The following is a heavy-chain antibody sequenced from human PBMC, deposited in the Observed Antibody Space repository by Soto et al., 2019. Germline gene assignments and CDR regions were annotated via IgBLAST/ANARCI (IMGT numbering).Heavy chain of an antibody. V-gene: IGHV4-30-4*01. D-gene: IGHD5-18*01. CDR1: GGSISSGDYY. CDR3: ARPSPVVTDV. Sequence: QVQLQESGPGLVKPSQTLSLTCTVSGGSISSGDYYWGWIRQPPGKGLEWIGYISYRGTTYYNPSLKSRVTISVDTSTNQFSLQLTSVTAPDTAVYYCARPSPVVTDVWGQGTTVSVSS. J-gene: IGHJ6*02. CDR2: ISYRGTT.